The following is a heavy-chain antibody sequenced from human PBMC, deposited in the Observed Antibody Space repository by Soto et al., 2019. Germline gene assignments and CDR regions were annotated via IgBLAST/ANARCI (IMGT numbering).Heavy chain of an antibody. CDR1: GYTFISYG. D-gene: IGHD1-26*01. CDR2: ISAYNGNT. CDR3: ARDRGKWELLNYYGMDV. Sequence: ASVKVSCKASGYTFISYGISWVRQAPGQGLEWMGWISAYNGNTNYAQKLQGRVTMTTDTSTSTAYMELRSLRSDDTAVYYCARDRGKWELLNYYGMDVWGQGTTVTVYS. J-gene: IGHJ6*02. V-gene: IGHV1-18*01.